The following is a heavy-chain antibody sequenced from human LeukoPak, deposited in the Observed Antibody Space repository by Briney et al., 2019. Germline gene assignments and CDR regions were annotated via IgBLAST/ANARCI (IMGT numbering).Heavy chain of an antibody. CDR3: AKGGGLYCSGGSCYSLYFGY. Sequence: GGSLRLSCAASGFAFSSHVMSWVRQAPGKGLEWVAVISYDGSNKYYADSVKGRFTISRDNSKNTLYLQMNSLRAEDTAVYYCAKGGGLYCSGGSCYSLYFGYWGQGTLVTVSS. D-gene: IGHD2-15*01. CDR2: ISYDGSNK. J-gene: IGHJ4*02. CDR1: GFAFSSHV. V-gene: IGHV3-30*18.